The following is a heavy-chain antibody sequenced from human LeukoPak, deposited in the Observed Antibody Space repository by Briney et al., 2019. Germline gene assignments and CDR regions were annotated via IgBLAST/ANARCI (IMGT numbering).Heavy chain of an antibody. CDR1: GYTFTGYY. CDR3: ARGQKLAVAGTGWFDP. J-gene: IGHJ5*02. CDR2: INPNSGAT. D-gene: IGHD6-19*01. Sequence: PGASVKVSCKASGYTFTGYYMHWVRQAPGQGREWMGWINPNSGATNYAQKFQGRVTMTRDTSISTAYMELSRLRSDDTAVYYCARGQKLAVAGTGWFDPWGQGTMVTVSS. V-gene: IGHV1-2*02.